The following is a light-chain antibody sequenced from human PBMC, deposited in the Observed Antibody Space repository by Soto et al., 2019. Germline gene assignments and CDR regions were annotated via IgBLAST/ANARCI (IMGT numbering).Light chain of an antibody. J-gene: IGKJ1*01. Sequence: EIVMTQSPATLSESPGERATLSCRASQSVSSNLAWYQQKPGQAPRLLIYGASTRATGIPARFSGSGSGTEFTLTISSLQPDDFATYYCQQYNSYSTWTFGQGSIVDIK. CDR2: GAS. V-gene: IGKV3-15*01. CDR3: QQYNSYSTWT. CDR1: QSVSSN.